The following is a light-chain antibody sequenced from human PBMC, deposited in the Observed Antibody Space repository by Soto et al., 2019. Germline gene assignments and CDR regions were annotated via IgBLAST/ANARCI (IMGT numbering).Light chain of an antibody. J-gene: IGKJ5*01. Sequence: DIPMTQSPSTLSASVGDRVTISCRASQNIGRWLAWYQQKPGTAPNLLIYHASNLRGGVPSRFSGSGSGTHFTLTISSLQHEDFATYYCQQANTFPLTFGQGTRLEIK. CDR2: HAS. V-gene: IGKV1D-12*01. CDR3: QQANTFPLT. CDR1: QNIGRW.